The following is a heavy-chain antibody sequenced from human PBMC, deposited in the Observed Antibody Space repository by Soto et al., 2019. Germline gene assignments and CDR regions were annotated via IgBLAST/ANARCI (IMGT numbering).Heavy chain of an antibody. V-gene: IGHV3-30*18. D-gene: IGHD3-16*02. CDR1: GFTFSSYG. Sequence: PGGSLRLSCAASGFTFSSYGMHWVRQAPGKGLEWVAVISYDGSNKYYADSVKGRFTISRDNSKNTLYLQMNSLRAEDTAVYYCAKVGLTFGGVIVPPPQYWGQGTLVTVSS. J-gene: IGHJ4*02. CDR3: AKVGLTFGGVIVPPPQY. CDR2: ISYDGSNK.